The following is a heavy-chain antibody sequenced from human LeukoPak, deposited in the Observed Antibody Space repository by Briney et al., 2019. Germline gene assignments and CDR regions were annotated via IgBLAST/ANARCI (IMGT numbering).Heavy chain of an antibody. CDR1: GYTFTGYY. J-gene: IGHJ5*02. D-gene: IGHD6-13*01. V-gene: IGHV1-2*02. CDR3: ARVVAAAGRNNWFDP. Sequence: ASVKVSCKASGYTFTGYYMHWVRQAPGQGLEWMGWINPNSGGTNYAQKFQGRVTMTRDTSISTAYMELSRLRFDDTAVYYCARVVAAAGRNNWFDPWGQGTLVTVSS. CDR2: INPNSGGT.